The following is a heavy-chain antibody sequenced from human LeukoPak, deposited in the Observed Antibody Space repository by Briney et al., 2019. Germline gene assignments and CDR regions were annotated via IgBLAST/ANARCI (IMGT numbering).Heavy chain of an antibody. D-gene: IGHD1-26*01. J-gene: IGHJ4*02. CDR1: GGSISGNY. CDR3: ARVSSGTVDF. CDR2: IFYSGST. V-gene: IGHV4-59*01. Sequence: SETLSLTCTVSGGSISGNYWGWIRQPPGKGLAWIGYIFYSGSTTYNPSLKSRVTISVDTSKNQFSLKLRSVTAADTAVYYCARVSSGTVDFWGQGTLVTVSS.